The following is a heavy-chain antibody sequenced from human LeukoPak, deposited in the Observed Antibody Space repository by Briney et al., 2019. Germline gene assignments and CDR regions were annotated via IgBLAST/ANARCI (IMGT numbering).Heavy chain of an antibody. Sequence: PGGSLRLSCVASGFTFSSYSLIWVRQAPGKGLEWVSYISGSASAIYYADSVKGRFTISRDNAKNSLYLQVSSLRDEDTAVCYCARARDSSGSYPYYFDYWGQGTLVTVSS. CDR3: ARARDSSGSYPYYFDY. CDR1: GFTFSSYS. D-gene: IGHD3-22*01. CDR2: ISGSASAI. V-gene: IGHV3-48*02. J-gene: IGHJ4*02.